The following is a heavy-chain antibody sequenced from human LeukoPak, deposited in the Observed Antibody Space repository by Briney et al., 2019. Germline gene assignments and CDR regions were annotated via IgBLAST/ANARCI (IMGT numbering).Heavy chain of an antibody. V-gene: IGHV3-48*01. CDR2: ISSSSSTI. Sequence: GGSLRLSCAASGFTFSSYSMNWVRQAPGKGLEWVSYISSSSSTIYYADSVKGRFTISRDNAKNSLYLQMNSLRAEDTAVYYCARGGLGSSMYYFDYWGQGTLVTVSS. J-gene: IGHJ4*02. D-gene: IGHD6-13*01. CDR1: GFTFSSYS. CDR3: ARGGLGSSMYYFDY.